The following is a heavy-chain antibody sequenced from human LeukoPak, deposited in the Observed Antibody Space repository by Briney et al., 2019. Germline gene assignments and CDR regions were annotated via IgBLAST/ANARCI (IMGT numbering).Heavy chain of an antibody. CDR1: GGSISSSSYY. CDR3: VRLRWDTAMGFDY. Sequence: PSETLSLTCTVSGGSISSSSYYWGWIRQPPGKGLEWIGSIYYSGSTYYNPSLKSRVTISVDTSKNQFSLKLSSVTAADTAVYYCVRLRWDTAMGFDYWGPGSLVTVSS. D-gene: IGHD5-18*01. CDR2: IYYSGST. J-gene: IGHJ4*02. V-gene: IGHV4-39*01.